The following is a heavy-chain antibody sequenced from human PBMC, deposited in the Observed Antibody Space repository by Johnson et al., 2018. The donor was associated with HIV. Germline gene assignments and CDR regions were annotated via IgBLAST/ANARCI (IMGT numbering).Heavy chain of an antibody. Sequence: VQLVESGGGLVKPGGSLRLSCTASGFTFSDYYMTWIRQAPGKGLDWVSYISSSGGTKYYADSVKGRFTISRDNAKKSLYLQMNSLRFDDTAVYYCARDGGRGDFDIWGHGTRVSVSS. CDR1: GFTFSDYY. V-gene: IGHV3-11*04. CDR2: ISSSGGTK. J-gene: IGHJ3*02. CDR3: ARDGGRGDFDI. D-gene: IGHD3-16*01.